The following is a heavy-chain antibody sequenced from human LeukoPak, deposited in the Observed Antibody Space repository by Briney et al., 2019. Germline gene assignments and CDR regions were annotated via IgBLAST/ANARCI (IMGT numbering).Heavy chain of an antibody. Sequence: SETLSLTCTVSGGSISSYYWSWIRQPPGKGLEWIGYIYYSGSTNYNPSLKSRVTISVDTSKNQFSLKLSSVTAADTAVYYCARWGMAPFDYWGQGTLVTVSS. J-gene: IGHJ4*02. V-gene: IGHV4-59*01. D-gene: IGHD2-8*02. CDR1: GGSISSYY. CDR3: ARWGMAPFDY. CDR2: IYYSGST.